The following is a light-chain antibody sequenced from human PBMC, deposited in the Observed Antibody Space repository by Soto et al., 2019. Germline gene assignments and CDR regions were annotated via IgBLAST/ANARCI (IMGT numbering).Light chain of an antibody. Sequence: DLQMTQSPSSLSASVGDRVTITCRASQRISTYLNWYQQKPGKAPKLLIYSAYSLQSGVPSRFSGRGSGTDFTLTISSLQPEDFATYYCQQSYSTPLTFGGGTKVEIK. V-gene: IGKV1-39*01. J-gene: IGKJ4*01. CDR2: SAY. CDR1: QRISTY. CDR3: QQSYSTPLT.